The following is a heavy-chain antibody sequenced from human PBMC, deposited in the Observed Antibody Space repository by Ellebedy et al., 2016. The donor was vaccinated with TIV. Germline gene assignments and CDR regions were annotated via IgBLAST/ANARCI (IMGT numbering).Heavy chain of an antibody. CDR1: GGSIRSYY. Sequence: SETLSLTXSVSGGSIRSYYWSWIRQPPGKGLEWIGYIYHSGSTNYNPSLKSRVTMAIGASQNQFSLKLNSVTAADTAVYYCATCDSGDSFDIWGQGTMVTVSS. J-gene: IGHJ3*02. CDR3: ATCDSGDSFDI. CDR2: IYHSGST. V-gene: IGHV4-59*01. D-gene: IGHD3-10*01.